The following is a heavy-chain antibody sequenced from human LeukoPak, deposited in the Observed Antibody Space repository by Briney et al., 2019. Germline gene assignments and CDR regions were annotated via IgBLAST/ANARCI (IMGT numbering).Heavy chain of an antibody. CDR2: IKQDGSEK. Sequence: PGGSLRLSCAASGFTFSSYWMSWVRQAPGKGLEWVANIKQDGSEKYYVDSVKGRFTISRDNAKNSLYLQMNSLRAEDTAVYYCARAETSGSYQNDYWGQGTLVTVSS. CDR1: GFTFSSYW. J-gene: IGHJ4*02. CDR3: ARAETSGSYQNDY. D-gene: IGHD1-26*01. V-gene: IGHV3-7*01.